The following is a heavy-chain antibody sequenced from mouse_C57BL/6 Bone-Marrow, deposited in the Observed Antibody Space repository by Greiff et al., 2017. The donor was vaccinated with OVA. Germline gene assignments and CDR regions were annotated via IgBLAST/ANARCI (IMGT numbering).Heavy chain of an antibody. D-gene: IGHD1-1*01. J-gene: IGHJ4*01. V-gene: IGHV3-6*01. CDR3: ARDRLRVR. CDR1: GYSITSGYY. Sequence: EVQLQESGPGLVKPSPSLSLTCSVTGYSITSGYYWNWIRQFPGNKLECMGYLRYDGSNNYNPYLKNRISITRDTSKNQFFMKLNSVNTEDTATYYCARDRLRVRRGQGTTVTVSS. CDR2: LRYDGSN.